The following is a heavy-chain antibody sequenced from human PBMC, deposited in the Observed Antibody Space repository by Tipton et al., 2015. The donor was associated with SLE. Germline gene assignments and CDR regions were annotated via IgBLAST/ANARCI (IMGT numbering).Heavy chain of an antibody. V-gene: IGHV4-38-2*02. CDR1: GHSISSGYY. D-gene: IGHD3-3*01. J-gene: IGHJ3*02. CDR3: AREEENDFWSGGDAFDI. Sequence: TLSLTCTVSGHSISSGYYWGWIRQPPGKGLEWIGSIYHSGSTYYNPSLKSRVTISVDTSKNQFSLKLSSVTAADTAVYYCAREEENDFWSGGDAFDIWGQGTMVTVSS. CDR2: IYHSGST.